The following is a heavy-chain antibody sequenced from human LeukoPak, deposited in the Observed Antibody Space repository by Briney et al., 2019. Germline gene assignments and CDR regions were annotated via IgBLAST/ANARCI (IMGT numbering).Heavy chain of an antibody. Sequence: SETLSLTCAVYGGSFSGYYWSWIRQPPGKGLEWIGEINHSGSTNYNPSLKSRVTISVDTSKNQFSLKLSSVTAADTAVYYCATGTHYGDYVYWGQGTLVTVSS. D-gene: IGHD4-17*01. CDR1: GGSFSGYY. CDR2: INHSGST. J-gene: IGHJ4*02. V-gene: IGHV4-34*01. CDR3: ATGTHYGDYVY.